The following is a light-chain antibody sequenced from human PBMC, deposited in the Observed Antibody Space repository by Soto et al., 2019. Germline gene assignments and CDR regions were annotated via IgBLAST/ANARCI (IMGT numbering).Light chain of an antibody. Sequence: DIQMTQSPSTLSASVGDRVTITCRASQNLNSWLAWYQQKPGEAPKLLIYKTSNLESGVPSRFSGSGSGTEFTLTISCVQPDDFATYYCQQYSTYSVFTFGQGTRLEIK. CDR2: KTS. J-gene: IGKJ2*01. CDR3: QQYSTYSVFT. CDR1: QNLNSW. V-gene: IGKV1-5*03.